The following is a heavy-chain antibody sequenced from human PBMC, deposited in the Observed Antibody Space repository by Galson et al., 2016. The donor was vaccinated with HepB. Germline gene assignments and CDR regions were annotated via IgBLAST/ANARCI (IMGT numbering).Heavy chain of an antibody. D-gene: IGHD3-10*01. Sequence: QSGAAVKRPGESLTISCKVSGYNFSNNWIGRVRQMSGSGLEWMGIIYPGDSDTRYSPSFQGQVTFSVDKSISTAFLQWSSLKASDTAMYYRARQSLFHYPMDVWGQGTTVTVSS. V-gene: IGHV5-51*01. CDR3: ARQSLFHYPMDV. CDR2: IYPGDSDT. J-gene: IGHJ6*02. CDR1: GYNFSNNW.